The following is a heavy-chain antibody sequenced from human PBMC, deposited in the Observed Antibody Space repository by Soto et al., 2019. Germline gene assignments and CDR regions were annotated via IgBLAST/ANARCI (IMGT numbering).Heavy chain of an antibody. J-gene: IGHJ4*02. V-gene: IGHV3-30-3*01. D-gene: IGHD3-16*01. CDR3: ARDGGAY. Sequence: QVQLVESGGGVVQPGTSLRLSCEASGFSFRTYAMHWVRQAPGKGLEWVAVIAYDGSNKYYADSLKGRFTISRDNSKNSLYMQMNSLRPEDTALYYCARDGGAYWGQGTLVIVSS. CDR1: GFSFRTYA. CDR2: IAYDGSNK.